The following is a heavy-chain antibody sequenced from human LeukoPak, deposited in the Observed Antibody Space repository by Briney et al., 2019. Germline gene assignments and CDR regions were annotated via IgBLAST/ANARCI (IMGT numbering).Heavy chain of an antibody. CDR2: IYHGGRA. CDR1: GGSIISDIYF. V-gene: IGHV4-39*07. J-gene: IGHJ4*02. D-gene: IGHD4-23*01. Sequence: SETLSLTCTVSGGSIISDIYFWGWIRQSPGQGLAWIGSIYHGGRAYYDPSFEGRATISVDVSKNQFSLSLASVTVADTAVYYCARERPLDTVVSQDFWGQGTLVIVSS. CDR3: ARERPLDTVVSQDF.